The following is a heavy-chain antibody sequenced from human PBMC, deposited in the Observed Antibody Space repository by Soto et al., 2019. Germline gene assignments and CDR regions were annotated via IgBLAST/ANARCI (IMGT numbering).Heavy chain of an antibody. CDR3: ARVGYSYGLR. CDR2: ISSSGSNI. CDR1: GFSFSDFY. Sequence: QVQLVESGGGLVKPGGSLRLSCVASGFSFSDFYMTWIRQAPGKGLECVSDISSSGSNIYYADSVKGRFTISRDNAQNSLYLQMNSLRAEDTAVYYCARVGYSYGLRWAQGTLVTVSS. V-gene: IGHV3-11*01. D-gene: IGHD5-18*01. J-gene: IGHJ4*02.